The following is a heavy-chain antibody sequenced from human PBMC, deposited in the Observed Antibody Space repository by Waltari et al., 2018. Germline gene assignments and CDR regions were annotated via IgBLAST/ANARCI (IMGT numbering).Heavy chain of an antibody. CDR1: GFTFSSYS. V-gene: IGHV3-48*01. J-gene: IGHJ4*02. D-gene: IGHD3-22*01. CDR2: IRSSSSTI. Sequence: EVQLVESGGGLVQPGGSLRLSCAASGFTFSSYSMNWVRQAPGKGLEWVSYIRSSSSTIYYADSVKGRFTISRDNAKNSLYLQMNSLRAEDTAVYYCARDGDYYDSSGYGYWGQGTLVTVSS. CDR3: ARDGDYYDSSGYGY.